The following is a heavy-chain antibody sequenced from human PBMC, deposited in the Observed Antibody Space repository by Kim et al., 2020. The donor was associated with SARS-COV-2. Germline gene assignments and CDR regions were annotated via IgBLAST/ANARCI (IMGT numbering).Heavy chain of an antibody. CDR1: SGSISSTSYF. CDR2: INYSRST. D-gene: IGHD2-2*01. CDR3: ARLPVLPGAAGGVTFDY. Sequence: SETLSLTCTVSSGSISSTSYFWGWIRQPPGKGLEWIGSINYSRSTIYNPSLKGRVTISVDTPNNQFSLRLSSVTAADTAVYFCARLPVLPGAAGGVTFDYWGQGTLVTVSS. V-gene: IGHV4-39*01. J-gene: IGHJ4*02.